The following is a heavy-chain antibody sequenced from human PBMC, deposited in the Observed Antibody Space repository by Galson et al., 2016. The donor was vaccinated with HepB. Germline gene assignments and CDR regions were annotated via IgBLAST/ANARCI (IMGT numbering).Heavy chain of an antibody. J-gene: IGHJ4*02. V-gene: IGHV5-51*01. CDR2: IFPRDSDT. Sequence: QSGAEVKRPGESLTISCKGSGYTFTSSWIGWVRQMPGKGLEWVGVIFPRDSDTRYSPSFQGQVTLSVDKSITTAYLRWSSLKASDAATYFCARMGSGNYLFDYWGQGILVTVSS. CDR3: ARMGSGNYLFDY. D-gene: IGHD1-26*01. CDR1: GYTFTSSW.